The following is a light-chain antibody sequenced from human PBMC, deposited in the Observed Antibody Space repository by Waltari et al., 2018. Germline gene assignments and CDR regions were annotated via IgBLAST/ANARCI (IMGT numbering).Light chain of an antibody. Sequence: EIVLTQSPGTLSLSPGERATLSCRASQDIRRTLAWCQQKPGQPPRLLIYGASNRATGIPDRFSGTGSETDFSLTISRLEPEDFAVYFCQHYLRLPVTYGQGTKVEIK. J-gene: IGKJ1*01. CDR3: QHYLRLPVT. CDR2: GAS. CDR1: QDIRRT. V-gene: IGKV3-20*01.